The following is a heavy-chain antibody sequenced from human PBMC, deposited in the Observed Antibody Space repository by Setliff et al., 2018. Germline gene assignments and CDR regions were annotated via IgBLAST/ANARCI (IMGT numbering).Heavy chain of an antibody. J-gene: IGHJ4*02. D-gene: IGHD2-21*01. CDR3: ATEKFPGDWGDY. CDR2: ISVYNGKT. CDR1: GYTFTSYG. V-gene: IGHV1-18*01. Sequence: RASVKVSCKASGYTFTSYGFSWVRQAPGQGLEWMGWISVYNGKTKYAQKFQGRVTMTTDTSTRTAYMEVTSLRSDDTAVYYCATEKFPGDWGDYWGQGTLVTGS.